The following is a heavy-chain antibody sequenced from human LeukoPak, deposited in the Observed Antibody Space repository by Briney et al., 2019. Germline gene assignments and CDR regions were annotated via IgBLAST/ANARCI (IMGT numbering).Heavy chain of an antibody. D-gene: IGHD6-19*01. CDR2: INPGDSDI. CDR3: ARQGNSGWNYFDF. J-gene: IGHJ4*02. CDR1: GXGFTSYW. Sequence: GESLKISCEGSGXGFTSYWSGWVRQMPGKGLEWMGIINPGDSDIRYSPSFRGQVTISADKSITTAYLQWSSLKASDTAMYYCARQGNSGWNYFDFWGQGTLVTVSS. V-gene: IGHV5-51*01.